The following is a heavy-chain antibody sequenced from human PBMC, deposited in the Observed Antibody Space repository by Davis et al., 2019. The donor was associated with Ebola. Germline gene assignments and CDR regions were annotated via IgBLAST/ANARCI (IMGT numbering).Heavy chain of an antibody. J-gene: IGHJ6*02. CDR3: ARTQGENVLAF. D-gene: IGHD3-10*01. CDR2: ISYGGST. CDR1: GGSISTYS. V-gene: IGHV4-59*01. Sequence: SETLSLTCSLSGGSISTYSWSWIRQPPGKGLEWIGYISYGGSTNYNPSLKSRVTISVDTSKNQFSLELTSVTAADTAVYYCARTQGENVLAFWGQGTTVTVSS.